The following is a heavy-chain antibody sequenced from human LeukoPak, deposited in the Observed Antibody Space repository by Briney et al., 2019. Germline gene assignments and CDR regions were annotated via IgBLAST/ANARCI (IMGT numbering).Heavy chain of an antibody. CDR3: ARADREQQLVEPFFDC. V-gene: IGHV3-74*01. CDR2: INSDGSST. Sequence: PGGSLRLSCAASGFTFSSYWMHWVRQAPGKGLVWVSRINSDGSSTSYADSVKGRFTISRDNAKNTLYLQMNSLRAEDTAVYYCARADREQQLVEPFFDCWGQGTLVTVSS. CDR1: GFTFSSYW. J-gene: IGHJ4*02. D-gene: IGHD6-13*01.